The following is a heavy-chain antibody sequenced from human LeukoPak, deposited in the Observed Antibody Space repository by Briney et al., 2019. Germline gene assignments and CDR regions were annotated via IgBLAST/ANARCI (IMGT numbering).Heavy chain of an antibody. CDR1: GFTFSSYS. D-gene: IGHD6-13*01. CDR3: AREWQGGIAAAGTRIEGDY. Sequence: GGSLRLSCAASGFTFSSYSMNWVRQAPGKGLEWVANIKQDGSEKNYVDSVKGRFTISRDNAENSLFLQMNGLRVEDTAVYYCAREWQGGIAAAGTRIEGDYWGQGTLVAVSS. J-gene: IGHJ4*02. CDR2: IKQDGSEK. V-gene: IGHV3-7*01.